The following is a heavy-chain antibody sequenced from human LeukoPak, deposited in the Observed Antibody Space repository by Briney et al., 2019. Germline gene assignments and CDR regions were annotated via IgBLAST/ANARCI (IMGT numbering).Heavy chain of an antibody. CDR2: IIPIFGTA. Sequence: SVKVSCKASGGTFSSYAISWVRQAPGQGLEWMGGIIPIFGTANYAQKFQGRVTITADESTSTAYMELSSLRSEDTAVYYCGSKGDTTVTTWLDYWGQGTLVTVSS. J-gene: IGHJ4*02. CDR3: GSKGDTTVTTWLDY. D-gene: IGHD4-17*01. CDR1: GGTFSSYA. V-gene: IGHV1-69*13.